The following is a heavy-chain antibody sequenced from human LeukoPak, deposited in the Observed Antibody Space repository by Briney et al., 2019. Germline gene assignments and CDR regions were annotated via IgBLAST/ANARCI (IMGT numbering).Heavy chain of an antibody. CDR3: AKDPPGSRILMAAFDR. CDR1: GFTFSSYA. J-gene: IGHJ4*02. CDR2: ISGSGGST. V-gene: IGHV3-23*01. D-gene: IGHD2-15*01. Sequence: PGGSLRLSCAASGFTFSSYAMSWVRQAPGKGLEWVSAISGSGGSTYYADSVKGRFTISRDNSKNTLYLQMNSLRAEDTAVYYCAKDPPGSRILMAAFDRWGQGTLVTVSS.